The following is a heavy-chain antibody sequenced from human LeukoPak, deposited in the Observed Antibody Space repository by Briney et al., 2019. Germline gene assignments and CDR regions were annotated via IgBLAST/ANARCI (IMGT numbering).Heavy chain of an antibody. D-gene: IGHD3-22*01. CDR1: GFTFSDYY. J-gene: IGHJ4*02. Sequence: PGGSLRLSCAASGFTFSDYYMSWIRQAPGKGLEWVAYISGRDNILCYADSVKGRFTVSRDNAKNSLSLQMNSLRAEDTAVFYCARVSSTGYGVSSGLFYWGQGTLVTVSS. CDR2: ISGRDNIL. V-gene: IGHV3-11*01. CDR3: ARVSSTGYGVSSGLFY.